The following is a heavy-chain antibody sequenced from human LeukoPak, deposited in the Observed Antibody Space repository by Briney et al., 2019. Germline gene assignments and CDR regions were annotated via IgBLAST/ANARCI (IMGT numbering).Heavy chain of an antibody. J-gene: IGHJ4*02. CDR1: GGSISSYY. CDR2: IYYSGST. CDR3: ARGFSPTDY. V-gene: IGHV4-59*01. Sequence: PSETLSLTCTVSGGSISSYYWSWIRRPPGKGLEWIGYIYYSGSTNYNPSLKSRDTISVDTSKNQFSLKLSSVTAADTAVYYCARGFSPTDYWGQGTLVTVSS.